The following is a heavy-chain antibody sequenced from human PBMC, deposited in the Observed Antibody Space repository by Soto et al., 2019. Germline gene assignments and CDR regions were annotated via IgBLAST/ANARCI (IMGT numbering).Heavy chain of an antibody. CDR3: ARDIFVRGVDFDY. Sequence: QVQLQESGPGLVKSSETLSLTCTVSGGSISTYYWSWIRQPPGKGLEWIGHISYSGSTNYNPSLKSRVTISANTSKNQYSLKLSSVTAADTAGYYCARDIFVRGVDFDYWGQGTLVTVSS. D-gene: IGHD3-10*02. V-gene: IGHV4-59*01. J-gene: IGHJ4*02. CDR2: ISYSGST. CDR1: GGSISTYY.